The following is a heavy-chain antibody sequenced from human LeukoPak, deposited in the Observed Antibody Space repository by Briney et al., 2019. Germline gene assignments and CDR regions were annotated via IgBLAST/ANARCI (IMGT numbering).Heavy chain of an antibody. CDR3: ARDRGSNWYPEDLDYFYYGMDV. Sequence: ASVKVSCKASGYTFTSYGFSWVRQAPGQGLEWMGWISAYNGNTNYAQKLQGRVTMTTDTSTSTASMELRSLRSDDTAVYYSARDRGSNWYPEDLDYFYYGMDVWGQGTTVTVSS. D-gene: IGHD6-13*01. CDR1: GYTFTSYG. V-gene: IGHV1-18*01. J-gene: IGHJ6*02. CDR2: ISAYNGNT.